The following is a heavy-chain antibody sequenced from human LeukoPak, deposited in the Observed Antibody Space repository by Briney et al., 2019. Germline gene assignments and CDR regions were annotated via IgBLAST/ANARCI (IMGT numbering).Heavy chain of an antibody. J-gene: IGHJ6*03. Sequence: PSETLSLTCTVSGGSISSGSYYWSWIRQPAGKGLEWIGRIYTSGSTNYNPSLKSRVTISVDTSKNQFSLKLSSVTAADTAVYYCARDNYDFWTGKDYYMDVWGKGTTVTVSS. CDR1: GGSISSGSYY. D-gene: IGHD3-3*01. CDR3: ARDNYDFWTGKDYYMDV. V-gene: IGHV4-61*02. CDR2: IYTSGST.